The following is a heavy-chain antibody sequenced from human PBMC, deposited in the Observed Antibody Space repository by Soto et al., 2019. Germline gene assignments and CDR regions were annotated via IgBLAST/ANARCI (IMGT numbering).Heavy chain of an antibody. CDR1: GGSISSGGYS. D-gene: IGHD4-17*01. Sequence: QLQLQESGSGLVKPSQTLSLTCAVSGGSISSGGYSCNWIRQPPGKGLEWIVYIYHSGSTYYNPSSKSRFTISVDRSKNQVALKLSSVTAADTAVYYCARCVTTVNTCDYWGQGTLVTVSS. CDR3: ARCVTTVNTCDY. J-gene: IGHJ4*02. CDR2: IYHSGST. V-gene: IGHV4-30-2*01.